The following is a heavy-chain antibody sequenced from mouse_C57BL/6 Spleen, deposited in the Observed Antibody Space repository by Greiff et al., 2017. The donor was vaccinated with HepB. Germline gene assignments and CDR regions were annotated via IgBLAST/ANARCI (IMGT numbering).Heavy chain of an antibody. D-gene: IGHD2-10*02. CDR3: ARGYGNFFDY. CDR1: RFTFTSYA. Sequence: EVKLVESGGGLVKPGGSLKLSCAASRFTFTSYAMSWVRQTPEKRLEWVATISDGGSYTYYPDNLKGRFTISRDNAKNNLYLQMSHLKSEDTAMYYCARGYGNFFDYWGQGTTLTVSS. V-gene: IGHV5-4*03. J-gene: IGHJ2*01. CDR2: ISDGGSYT.